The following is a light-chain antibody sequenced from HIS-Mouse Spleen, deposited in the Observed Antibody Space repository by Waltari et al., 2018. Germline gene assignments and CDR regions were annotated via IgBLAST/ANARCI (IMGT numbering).Light chain of an antibody. Sequence: QSALTQPASVSGSPGQSITISCTGTSSDVGSYNLVSWYQQHPGKAPKLMIYEGSKRPSGVSNRFSGSKSGNTASLTISGLQAEDEADYYGCSYAGSSTWAFGGGTKLTVL. CDR1: SSDVGSYNL. CDR3: CSYAGSSTWA. J-gene: IGLJ3*02. V-gene: IGLV2-23*01. CDR2: EGS.